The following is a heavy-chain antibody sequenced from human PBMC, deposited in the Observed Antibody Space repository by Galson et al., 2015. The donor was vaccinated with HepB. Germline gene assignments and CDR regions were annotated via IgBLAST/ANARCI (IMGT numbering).Heavy chain of an antibody. CDR2: IKYDGSEK. J-gene: IGHJ3*02. V-gene: IGHV3-7*01. D-gene: IGHD2-2*01. Sequence: SLRLSCAASGGFTFSSYWMSWVRQAPGKGLEWVANIKYDGSEKNYVDSVKGRFTISRDNAKNSLYLQMNSLRGEDTAVYYCARGSWDIVVVSAAGDAFDIWGQGTMVTVSS. CDR1: GGFTFSSYW. CDR3: ARGSWDIVVVSAAGDAFDI.